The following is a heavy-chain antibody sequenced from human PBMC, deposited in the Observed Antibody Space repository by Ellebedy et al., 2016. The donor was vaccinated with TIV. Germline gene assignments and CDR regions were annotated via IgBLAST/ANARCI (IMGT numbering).Heavy chain of an antibody. D-gene: IGHD1-7*01. CDR3: ARTGTGTTKRVFDY. Sequence: MPSEPLSLTCTVSGDSISNYYWSWIRQPPGKGLEWIGYMHTPGSSNYNPSLKSRVPISVDTSKNQVSLKVSSVTAADTAVYYCARTGTGTTKRVFDYWGQGTLVTVSS. CDR1: GDSISNYY. CDR2: MHTPGSS. J-gene: IGHJ4*02. V-gene: IGHV4-59*01.